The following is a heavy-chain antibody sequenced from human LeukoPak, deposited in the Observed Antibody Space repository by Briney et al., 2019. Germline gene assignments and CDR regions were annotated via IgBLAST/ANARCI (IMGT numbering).Heavy chain of an antibody. Sequence: GGSLRLSCAASGFTFSSYAMSWVRQAPGKGLEWVSAISGSGGSTYYADSVKGRFTISRDNSKNTLYLQMNSLRAEDTGVYYCAKDGVYCSSTSCYDYYYYGMDVWGQGTTVTVSS. D-gene: IGHD2-2*01. V-gene: IGHV3-23*01. CDR2: ISGSGGST. CDR3: AKDGVYCSSTSCYDYYYYGMDV. CDR1: GFTFSSYA. J-gene: IGHJ6*02.